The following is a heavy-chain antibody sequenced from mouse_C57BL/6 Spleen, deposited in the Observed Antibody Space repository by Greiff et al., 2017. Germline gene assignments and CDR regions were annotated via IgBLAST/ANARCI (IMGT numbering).Heavy chain of an antibody. V-gene: IGHV1-42*01. CDR2: INPSTGGT. D-gene: IGHD1-1*01. Sequence: EVKLVESGPELVKPGASVKISCKASGYSFTGYYMNWVKQSPEKSLEWIGEINPSTGGTTYNQKFKAKATLTVDKSSSTAYMQLKSLTSEDSAVYYFSRWGGSSYGVYFDVWGTGTTVTVSS. CDR3: SRWGGSSYGVYFDV. CDR1: GYSFTGYY. J-gene: IGHJ1*03.